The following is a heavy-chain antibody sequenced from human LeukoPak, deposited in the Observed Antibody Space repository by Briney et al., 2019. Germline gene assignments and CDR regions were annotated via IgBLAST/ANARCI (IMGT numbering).Heavy chain of an antibody. CDR1: GGSFSGYY. CDR3: ASREITMVRGTYYFDY. J-gene: IGHJ4*02. CDR2: INHSGST. Sequence: PSETLSLTCAVYGGSFSGYYWSWIREPPGKGLEWGGEINHSGSTNYDPCLKSRVTISVDTSKNQFSMKLSSVTAADTAVYYCASREITMVRGTYYFDYWGQGTLVTVSS. V-gene: IGHV4-34*01. D-gene: IGHD3-10*01.